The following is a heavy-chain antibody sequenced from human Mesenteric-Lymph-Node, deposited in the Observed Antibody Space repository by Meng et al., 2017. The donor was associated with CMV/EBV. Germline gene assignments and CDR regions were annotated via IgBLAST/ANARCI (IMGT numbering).Heavy chain of an antibody. D-gene: IGHD5-12*01. CDR3: AREGRGGYDHFDH. CDR1: GYTFTGYA. CDR2: INTNTGTP. V-gene: IGHV7-4-1*02. Sequence: CKASGYTFTGYAMNWVRQALGQGLEGMGWINTNTGTPTYAQDFTGRFVFSLDTSVTTAYLQISSLKAEDTAIYYCAREGRGGYDHFDHWGQGTLVTVSS. J-gene: IGHJ4*02.